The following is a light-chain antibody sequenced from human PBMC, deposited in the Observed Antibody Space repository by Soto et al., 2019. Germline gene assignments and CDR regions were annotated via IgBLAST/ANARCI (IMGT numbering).Light chain of an antibody. J-gene: IGLJ3*02. CDR2: SNN. V-gene: IGLV1-47*02. Sequence: QLVLTQPPSASGTPGQKVTISCSGSSSNIGRNYVFWYQQVPGTAPKLLIYSNNQRPSGVPDRFSGSKSGTSASLAISGLRSEDEADYYCAAWDDSLRGVFGGGTKLTVL. CDR1: SSNIGRNY. CDR3: AAWDDSLRGV.